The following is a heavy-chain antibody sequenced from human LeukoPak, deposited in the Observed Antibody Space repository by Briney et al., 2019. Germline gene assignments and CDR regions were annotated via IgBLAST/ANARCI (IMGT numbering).Heavy chain of an antibody. CDR1: GFTFSDYD. J-gene: IGHJ4*02. V-gene: IGHV3-11*01. CDR3: AREGRGYYGDFDY. D-gene: IGHD3-22*01. Sequence: GGSLRLSCSASGFTFSDYDMNWIRQAPGKGLEWVSYIRSDGSTVYDADSVKGRFFISRDNARNSLYLQMNSLRAEDTAVYYCAREGRGYYGDFDYWGQGTLVTGSS. CDR2: IRSDGSTV.